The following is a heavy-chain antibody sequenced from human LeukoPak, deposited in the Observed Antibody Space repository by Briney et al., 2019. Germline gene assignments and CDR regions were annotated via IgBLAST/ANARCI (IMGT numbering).Heavy chain of an antibody. Sequence: AVKDSCKASGGTFSSYAISWVRQTPGQGLEWMGRIIPILGIANHAQKFQGRVTITADKSTSTAYMELSSLRSEDTAVYYCASLAVTRGFDYWGQATLATVSS. CDR2: IIPILGIA. CDR1: GGTFSSYA. CDR3: ASLAVTRGFDY. J-gene: IGHJ4*02. V-gene: IGHV1-69*04. D-gene: IGHD4-17*01.